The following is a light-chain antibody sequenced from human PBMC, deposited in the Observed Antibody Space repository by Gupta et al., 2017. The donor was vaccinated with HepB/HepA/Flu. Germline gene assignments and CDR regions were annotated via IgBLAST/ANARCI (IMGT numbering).Light chain of an antibody. CDR2: LNSDGSH. V-gene: IGLV4-69*01. J-gene: IGLJ2*01. CDR3: QTWGTGIHV. CDR1: SGHTNYA. Sequence: QLVLTQSPSASASLGASVQPTCTLSSGHTNYAIAWHQQQPEKGPRFLMILNSDGSHNKADGIPDRFSGSSSGAARYLTISRLQSEDEADYYCQTWGTGIHVFGGGTKLTVL.